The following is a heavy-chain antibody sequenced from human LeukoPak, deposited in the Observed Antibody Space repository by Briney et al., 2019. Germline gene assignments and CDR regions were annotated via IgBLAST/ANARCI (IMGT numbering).Heavy chain of an antibody. CDR3: ARHGGNYYDSSGYFDV. V-gene: IGHV4-59*08. J-gene: IGHJ6*02. Sequence: SETLSLTCILSGGSIGSYFWSWIRQTPGKGLEWIGYIYNSGSTHYNPYLNSRVTISADTSKNQFSQKLSSVAAADTAVYYCARHGGNYYDSSGYFDVWGHGTTVTVS. CDR2: IYNSGST. D-gene: IGHD3-22*01. CDR1: GGSIGSYF.